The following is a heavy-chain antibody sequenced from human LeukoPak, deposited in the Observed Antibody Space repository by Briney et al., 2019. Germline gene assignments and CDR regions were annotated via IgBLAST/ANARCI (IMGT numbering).Heavy chain of an antibody. V-gene: IGHV3-7*01. Sequence: QSGGSLRLSCAASGFTFSNYWMSWVRQAPGKGLEWVANIKQDESEKYYVDSVKGRFTISRDNAKNSLYLQMNSLRAEDTAVYYCASFRHDAFDIWGQGTMVTVSS. CDR1: GFTFSNYW. CDR3: ASFRHDAFDI. CDR2: IKQDESEK. J-gene: IGHJ3*02.